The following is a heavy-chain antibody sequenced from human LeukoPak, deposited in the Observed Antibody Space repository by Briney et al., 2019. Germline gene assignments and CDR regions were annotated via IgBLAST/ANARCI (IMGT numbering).Heavy chain of an antibody. Sequence: GGSLRLSCAASGITFRTYAMSWFRQAPGKGLEWVSAINYPGHSTYYADSVKGRFTISRDDSKSTLYLQMNSLRAEDTAVYHCARVGSGPNVGRGWFDPWGQGTLVTVSS. CDR3: ARVGSGPNVGRGWFDP. CDR1: GITFRTYA. CDR2: INYPGHST. D-gene: IGHD3-10*01. J-gene: IGHJ5*02. V-gene: IGHV3-23*01.